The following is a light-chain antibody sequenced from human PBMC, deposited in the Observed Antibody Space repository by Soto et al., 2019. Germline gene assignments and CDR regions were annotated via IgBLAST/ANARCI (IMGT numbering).Light chain of an antibody. CDR1: RSVSSSN. V-gene: IGKV3-15*01. Sequence: EIVMTQSPYTLSMSPGERATLSCRASRSVSSSNLAWYQQKPGQSPRLLIYGASTRATGIPDRFSGSGSGTDFSLTISSLKAEDVAVYYCQQYYSTHLTFGPGTKVDIK. CDR3: QQYYSTHLT. J-gene: IGKJ3*01. CDR2: GAS.